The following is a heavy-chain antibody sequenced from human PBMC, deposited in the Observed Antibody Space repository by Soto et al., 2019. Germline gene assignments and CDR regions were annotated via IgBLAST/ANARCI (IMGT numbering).Heavy chain of an antibody. V-gene: IGHV4-30-4*08. Sequence: SETLSLTCSVSGASIRSGDYYWSWLRQSPGKGLEWIGHIYYTGSTFYSPSLKSRLTISLDTSKNQFSLDLRSVTAADTAMYYCARIEMASIKWGRGTLVTSPQ. CDR3: ARIEMASIK. J-gene: IGHJ4*02. CDR1: GASIRSGDYY. CDR2: IYYTGST.